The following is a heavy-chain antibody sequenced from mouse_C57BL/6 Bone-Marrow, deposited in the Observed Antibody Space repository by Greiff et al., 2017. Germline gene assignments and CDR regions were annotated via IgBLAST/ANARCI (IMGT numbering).Heavy chain of an antibody. V-gene: IGHV1-81*01. CDR3: GTYYSNLFDY. Sequence: QVQLQQPGAELARPGASVKLSCKASGYTFTSYGISWVKQRPGQGLEWIGEIYPSSGNTYYNEKFKGKATMTVDKSSSTAYMRLRNLTSEDSAVYVCGTYYSNLFDYGGQGTTTTVTS. CDR1: GYTFTSYG. J-gene: IGHJ2*01. D-gene: IGHD2-5*01. CDR2: IYPSSGNT.